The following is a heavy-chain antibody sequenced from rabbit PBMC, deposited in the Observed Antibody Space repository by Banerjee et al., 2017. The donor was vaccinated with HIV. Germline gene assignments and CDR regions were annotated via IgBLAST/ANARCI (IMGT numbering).Heavy chain of an antibody. CDR2: INTSSGNT. Sequence: QSLEESGGDLVKPGASLTLTCTASGFSFSNKYVMCWVRQAPGKGLEWIACINTSSGNTVYASWAKGRFTISKTSSTTVTLQMTSLTAADTATYFCARGTSSSAYYSGSLNLWGPGTLVTVS. CDR1: GFSFSNKYV. V-gene: IGHV1S40*01. J-gene: IGHJ4*01. CDR3: ARGTSSSAYYSGSLNL. D-gene: IGHD1-1*01.